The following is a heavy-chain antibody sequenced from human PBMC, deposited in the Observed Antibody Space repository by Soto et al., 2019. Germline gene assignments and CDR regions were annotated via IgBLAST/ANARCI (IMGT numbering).Heavy chain of an antibody. CDR3: ARAIPFGVVIGDY. D-gene: IGHD3-3*01. J-gene: IGHJ4*02. CDR1: GYTFTSCY. CDR2: INPSGGST. V-gene: IGHV1-46*01. Sequence: EASVKVSCKASGYTFTSCYMRWVRQAPGQGLEWMGIINPSGGSTSYAQKFQGRVTMTRDTSTSTVYMELSSLRSEDTAVYYCARAIPFGVVIGDYWGQGTLVTVSS.